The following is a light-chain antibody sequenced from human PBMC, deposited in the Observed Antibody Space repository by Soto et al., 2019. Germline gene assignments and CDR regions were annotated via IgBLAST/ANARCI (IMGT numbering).Light chain of an antibody. CDR1: QGISSG. J-gene: IGKJ3*01. CDR2: PAS. V-gene: IGKV1D-12*01. Sequence: DIQMTQSPSSVSATVGDRVTVTCLASQGISSGLAWYQQKPGKAPKVLIYPASSLQSGVTSRFRGRGSGTGFPLHISSLQPEDVAVYYCQQYYSTPLTFGPGTKVDIK. CDR3: QQYYSTPLT.